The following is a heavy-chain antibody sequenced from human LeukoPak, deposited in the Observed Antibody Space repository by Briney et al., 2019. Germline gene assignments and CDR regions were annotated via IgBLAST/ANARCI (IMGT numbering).Heavy chain of an antibody. Sequence: SETLSLTCTVSGGSISSYYWSWIRQPPGKGLEWIGYIHYSGSTNCNPSLKSRVTISVDTSKNQFSLEVRSVTAADTAVYYCARPQGVASVWDFEYWGQGTLVTVSS. CDR1: GGSISSYY. J-gene: IGHJ4*02. CDR3: ARPQGVASVWDFEY. CDR2: IHYSGST. D-gene: IGHD5-12*01. V-gene: IGHV4-59*08.